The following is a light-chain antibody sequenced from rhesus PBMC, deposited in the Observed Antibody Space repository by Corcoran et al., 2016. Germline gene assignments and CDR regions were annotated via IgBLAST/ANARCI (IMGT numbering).Light chain of an antibody. V-gene: IGKV2-104*01. CDR1: QSLLYSEDGKTY. CDR3: MQALVFPLT. Sequence: EIVMAQTPLSLPVTLGEPASISCRSSQSLLYSEDGKTYLEWYLQKPGQSPQLLLYEVSNRASGVPERFRGSGAGTDFTLKISRVDAEDVGIYYCMQALVFPLTFGGGTKVELK. J-gene: IGKJ4*01. CDR2: EVS.